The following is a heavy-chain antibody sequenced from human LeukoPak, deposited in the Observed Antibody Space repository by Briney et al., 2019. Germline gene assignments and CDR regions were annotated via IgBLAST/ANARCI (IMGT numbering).Heavy chain of an antibody. Sequence: QPGGSLRLSCAASGFTFNNYAMNWVRQAPGKGLEWVSSISGGGETTYYADSAKGRFTISRDNSQNTLYPQMNSLRAEDTAVYYCARDYADYVGYFFFDYWGQGTLVTVSS. V-gene: IGHV3-23*01. CDR2: ISGGGETT. CDR3: ARDYADYVGYFFFDY. CDR1: GFTFNNYA. D-gene: IGHD4-17*01. J-gene: IGHJ4*02.